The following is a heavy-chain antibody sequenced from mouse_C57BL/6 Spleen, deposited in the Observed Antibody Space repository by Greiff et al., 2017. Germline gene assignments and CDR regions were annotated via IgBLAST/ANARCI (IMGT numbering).Heavy chain of an antibody. Sequence: QVQLQQSGAELAKPGASVKLSCKASGYTFTSYWMHWVKQRPGQGLEWIGYINTSSGYTKYNQKFKDKATLTADKSSSTAYMQLSSLTYEDSAVYYFARQGSNYDAWFAYWGQGTLVTVSA. CDR2: INTSSGYT. J-gene: IGHJ3*01. V-gene: IGHV1-7*01. D-gene: IGHD2-5*01. CDR1: GYTFTSYW. CDR3: ARQGSNYDAWFAY.